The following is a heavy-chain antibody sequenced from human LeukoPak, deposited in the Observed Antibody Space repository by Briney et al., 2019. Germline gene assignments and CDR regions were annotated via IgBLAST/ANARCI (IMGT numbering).Heavy chain of an antibody. CDR2: IYHSGST. CDR3: ARFSSSTSTPFGP. Sequence: ETLSLTCTVSGGSISSSSYYWGWIRQPPGKGLEWIGSIYHSGSTYYNPSLKSRVTISVDTSKNQFSLKLSSVTAADTAVYYCARFSSSTSTPFGPWGQGTLVTVSS. V-gene: IGHV4-39*07. CDR1: GGSISSSSYY. D-gene: IGHD2-2*01. J-gene: IGHJ5*02.